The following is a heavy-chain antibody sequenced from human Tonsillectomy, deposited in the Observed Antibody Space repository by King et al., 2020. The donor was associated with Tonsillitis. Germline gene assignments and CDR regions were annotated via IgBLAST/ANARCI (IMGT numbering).Heavy chain of an antibody. CDR1: GFTFSGSA. CDR2: IRSKANSYAT. D-gene: IGHD3-22*01. V-gene: IGHV3-73*01. CDR3: TSSPRGDYYDSSGFDRPDY. J-gene: IGHJ4*02. Sequence: VQLVESGGGLVQPGGSLKLSCAASGFTFSGSAMHWVRQASGEGLEWVGRIRSKANSYATAYAASVKGRFTISRDDSKNTAYLQMNSLKTEDTAVYYCTSSPRGDYYDSSGFDRPDYWGQGTLVTVSS.